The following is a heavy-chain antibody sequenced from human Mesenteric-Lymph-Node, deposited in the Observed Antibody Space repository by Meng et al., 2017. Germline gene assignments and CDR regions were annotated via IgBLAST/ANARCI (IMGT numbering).Heavy chain of an antibody. CDR3: ARYCSGGSCYEAEVNWFDP. Sequence: GSLRLSCTVSGGSISSYYWSWIRQPPGKGLEWIGYIYYSGSTNYNPSLKSRVTISVDTSKNQFSLKLSSVTAADTAVYYCARYCSGGSCYEAEVNWFDPWGQGTLVTVSS. J-gene: IGHJ5*02. CDR1: GGSISSYY. CDR2: IYYSGST. V-gene: IGHV4-59*01. D-gene: IGHD2-15*01.